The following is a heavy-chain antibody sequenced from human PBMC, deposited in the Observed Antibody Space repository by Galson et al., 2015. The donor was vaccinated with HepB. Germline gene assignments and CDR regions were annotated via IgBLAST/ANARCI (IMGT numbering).Heavy chain of an antibody. J-gene: IGHJ4*02. CDR3: AGGDGWVFNY. CDR1: GFPFSDFT. CDR2: ISSSRSYI. V-gene: IGHV3-21*04. Sequence: SLRLSCAASGFPFSDFTMNWVRQAPGKGLEWISLISSSRSYIYYADSVRGRFTISRDNAKNSLYLLMNNLRTEDTAVYFCAGGDGWVFNYWGQGTLVTVSS. D-gene: IGHD5-24*01.